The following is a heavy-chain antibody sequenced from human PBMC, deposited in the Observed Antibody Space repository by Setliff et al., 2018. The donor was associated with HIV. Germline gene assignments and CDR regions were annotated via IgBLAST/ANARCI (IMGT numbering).Heavy chain of an antibody. CDR1: GGSLNGFY. CDR2: INHRGST. J-gene: IGHJ4*02. V-gene: IGHV4-34*01. Sequence: PSETLSLTCAFYGGSLNGFYWGWIRQSPGKGLEWIGEINHRGSTNYNPSLKSRVTIRVDMSKNQFSLEVTAVTAADTAVYYCATGLIMAPDYWGQGSLVTVSS. CDR3: ATGLIMAPDY. D-gene: IGHD2-8*01.